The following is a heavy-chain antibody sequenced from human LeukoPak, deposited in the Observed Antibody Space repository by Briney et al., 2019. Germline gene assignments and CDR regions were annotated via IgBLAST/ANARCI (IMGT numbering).Heavy chain of an antibody. CDR2: IYSGGST. V-gene: IGHV3-53*01. CDR3: ARTDETAPAEDFQH. D-gene: IGHD2-21*02. CDR1: GFSVSSNY. Sequence: GGSLRLSCAASGFSVSSNYMSWVRQAPGKGLEWVSVIYSGGSTYYADSVKGRFTISRDNSKNTLYLQMKSLRAEDTAVYYCARTDETAPAEDFQHWGQGALVTVSS. J-gene: IGHJ1*01.